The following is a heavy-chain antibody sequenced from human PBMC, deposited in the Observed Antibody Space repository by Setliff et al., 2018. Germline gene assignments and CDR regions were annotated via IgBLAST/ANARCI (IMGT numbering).Heavy chain of an antibody. CDR2: IKRRSDGATI. J-gene: IGHJ6*03. CDR3: ARVFCQRSCLVESYMDV. D-gene: IGHD3-16*01. Sequence: GGSLRLSCTASGFSFSDAGMTWVRLVPGKGLEWGGRIKRRSDGATIDYAAPMKGRYTISREDSEDTLYLQMNSLKTEDTAVYFCARVFCQRSCLVESYMDVWGTGTTVTVSS. CDR1: GFSFSDAG. V-gene: IGHV3-15*01.